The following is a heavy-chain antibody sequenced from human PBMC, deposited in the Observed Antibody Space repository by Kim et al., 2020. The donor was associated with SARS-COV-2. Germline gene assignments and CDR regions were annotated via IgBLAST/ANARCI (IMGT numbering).Heavy chain of an antibody. V-gene: IGHV1-2*02. J-gene: IGHJ5*02. CDR2: INPNSGGT. Sequence: ASVKVSCKASGYTFTGYYMHWVRQAPGQGLEWMGWINPNSGGTNYAQKFQGRVTMTRDTSISTAYMELSRLRSDDTAVYYCAREYDFWSRRERNWFDPWGQGTLVTVSS. CDR1: GYTFTGYY. CDR3: AREYDFWSRRERNWFDP. D-gene: IGHD3-3*01.